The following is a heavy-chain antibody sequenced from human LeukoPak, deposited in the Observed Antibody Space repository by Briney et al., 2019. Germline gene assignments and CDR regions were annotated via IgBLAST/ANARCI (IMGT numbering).Heavy chain of an antibody. Sequence: ASVKVSCKASGYTFTGYYMHWVRQAPGQGLEWMGWINPNSGGTNYAQKFQGRVTMTRDTSISTAYMELSRLRSDDTAVYYCARDCDFWSGHDYWGQGTLVTVYS. J-gene: IGHJ4*02. CDR2: INPNSGGT. D-gene: IGHD3-3*01. CDR3: ARDCDFWSGHDY. CDR1: GYTFTGYY. V-gene: IGHV1-2*02.